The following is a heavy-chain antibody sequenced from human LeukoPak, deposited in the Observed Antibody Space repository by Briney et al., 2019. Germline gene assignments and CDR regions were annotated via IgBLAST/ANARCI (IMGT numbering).Heavy chain of an antibody. D-gene: IGHD1-1*01. V-gene: IGHV1-18*01. CDR3: ARVDIRNDYSSWFDP. CDR2: ISAYNGNT. J-gene: IGHJ5*02. Sequence: ASVTVSCTASGYTFTSYGISWVRQAPGQGLEWMGWISAYNGNTNYAQKLQGRVTMTTDTSTSTAYMELRSLRSDDTAVYYCARVDIRNDYSSWFDPWGQGTLVTVSS. CDR1: GYTFTSYG.